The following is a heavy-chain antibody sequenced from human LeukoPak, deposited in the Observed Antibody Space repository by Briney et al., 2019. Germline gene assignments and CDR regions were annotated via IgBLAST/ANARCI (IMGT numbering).Heavy chain of an antibody. Sequence: SETLSLTCTVSGGSISSYYWSWIRQPPGKGLEWIGYIYTSRSTNYNPSLKSRVTISVDTSKNQFSLKLSSVTAANTAVYYCARHFGVPAAIPLPPDAFDIWGQGTMVTVSS. CDR3: ARHFGVPAAIPLPPDAFDI. J-gene: IGHJ3*02. CDR2: IYTSRST. D-gene: IGHD2-2*02. V-gene: IGHV4-4*09. CDR1: GGSISSYY.